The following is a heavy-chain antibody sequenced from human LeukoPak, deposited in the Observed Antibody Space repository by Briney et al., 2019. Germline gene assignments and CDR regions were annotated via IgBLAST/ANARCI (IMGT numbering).Heavy chain of an antibody. Sequence: PGGSLRLSCAASGFTFSSYAMHWVRQAPGKGLEYVSAISSNGGSTYYANSVKGRFTISRDNSKNTLYLQMGSLRAEDMAVYYCARDRAKSRIWGAFDIWGQGTMVTVSS. CDR3: ARDRAKSRIWGAFDI. V-gene: IGHV3-64*01. J-gene: IGHJ3*02. CDR2: ISSNGGST. CDR1: GFTFSSYA. D-gene: IGHD1-14*01.